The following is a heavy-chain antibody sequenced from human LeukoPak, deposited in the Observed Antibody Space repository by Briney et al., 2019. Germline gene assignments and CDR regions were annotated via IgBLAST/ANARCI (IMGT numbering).Heavy chain of an antibody. CDR3: ARHGPFYYYDSSGYYPDY. CDR2: INPGYSDI. Sequence: RGESLKISCKGSGYSFTSYWIGWVRQMPGKGLEWMGIINPGYSDIRYSPSFQGQVTISADKSISTAYLQWSSLKASDTAIYYCARHGPFYYYDSSGYYPDYWGQGTLVTVSS. CDR1: GYSFTSYW. V-gene: IGHV5-51*01. D-gene: IGHD3-22*01. J-gene: IGHJ4*02.